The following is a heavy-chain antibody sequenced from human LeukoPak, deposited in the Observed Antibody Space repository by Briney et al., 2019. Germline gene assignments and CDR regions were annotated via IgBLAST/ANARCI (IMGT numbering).Heavy chain of an antibody. V-gene: IGHV1-18*01. J-gene: IGHJ4*02. CDR2: ISAYNGNT. CDR1: GYTFTSYG. CDR3: ARDRATMVRGVTKIDY. Sequence: RASVKVSCKASGYTFTSYGISWVRQAPGQGLEWMGWISAYNGNTNYAQKLRGRVTMTTDTSTSTAYMELRSLRSDDTAVYYCARDRATMVRGVTKIDYWGQGTLVTVSS. D-gene: IGHD3-10*01.